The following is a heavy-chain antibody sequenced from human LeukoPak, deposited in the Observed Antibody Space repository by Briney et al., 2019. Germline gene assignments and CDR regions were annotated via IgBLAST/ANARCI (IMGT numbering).Heavy chain of an antibody. Sequence: GGSLRLSCAASAFTFSTYWMSWVRQAPGKGLEWVANIKEDGSEINYVDSVKGRFTIARDNAKNSLYLQMNSLRVEDTAVYYCARDRGYSTFDYWGQGTLVTVSS. J-gene: IGHJ4*02. V-gene: IGHV3-7*01. D-gene: IGHD4-23*01. CDR3: ARDRGYSTFDY. CDR2: IKEDGSEI. CDR1: AFTFSTYW.